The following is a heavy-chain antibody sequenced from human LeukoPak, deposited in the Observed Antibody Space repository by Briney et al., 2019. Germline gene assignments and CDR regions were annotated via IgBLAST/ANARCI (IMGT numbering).Heavy chain of an antibody. CDR3: ARDPLYTNSPPSYFDY. Sequence: GGSLRLSCAASGFTFSSYAMNWVRQAPGKGLEWVAIISYDGTNKDYADSVKGRFTISRDNSRNTLYLQMNSLRAEDTAVYYCARDPLYTNSPPSYFDYWGQGPLVTVSS. CDR1: GFTFSSYA. J-gene: IGHJ4*02. D-gene: IGHD2-2*02. CDR2: ISYDGTNK. V-gene: IGHV3-30-3*01.